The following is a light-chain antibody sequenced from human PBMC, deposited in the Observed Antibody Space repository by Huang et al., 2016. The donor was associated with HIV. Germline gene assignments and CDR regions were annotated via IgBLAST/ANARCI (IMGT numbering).Light chain of an antibody. CDR3: MQALQTPLT. CDR2: VGS. V-gene: IGKV2-28*01. J-gene: IGKJ4*01. CDR1: QSLLHNNGYNY. Sequence: DIEMTQSPLSLPVTPGESASISCRSSQSLLHNNGYNYLDWYLLKPGQFPQLLIFVGSNRASGVPDRFSGSGSGKDFTLKSSRVEAEDVGIYYCMQALQTPLTFGGGTKVDIK.